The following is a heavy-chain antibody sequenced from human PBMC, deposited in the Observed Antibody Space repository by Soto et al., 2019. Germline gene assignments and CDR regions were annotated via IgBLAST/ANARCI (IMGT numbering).Heavy chain of an antibody. D-gene: IGHD1-26*01. Sequence: LRLSRAASGFTFSSYWMHWVRQAPGKGLVWVSRINSDGSSTSYADSVKGRFTISRDNAKNTLYLQMNSLRAEDTAVYYCASGSGSYYRRSPPNFDYWGQGTLVTVSS. CDR2: INSDGSST. CDR1: GFTFSSYW. J-gene: IGHJ4*02. V-gene: IGHV3-74*01. CDR3: ASGSGSYYRRSPPNFDY.